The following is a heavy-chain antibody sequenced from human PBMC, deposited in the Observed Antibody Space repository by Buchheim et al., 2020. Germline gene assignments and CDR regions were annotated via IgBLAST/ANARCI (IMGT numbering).Heavy chain of an antibody. CDR3: VRDSGPPLNWFDP. J-gene: IGHJ5*02. CDR1: GDSISISY. CDR2: IYYSGTT. V-gene: IGHV4-59*01. Sequence: QVQLQESGPGLMKPSETLSLTCSVSGDSISISYWSWIRQTPGKGLEWIGSIYYSGTTNYNPSLKSRVTITVDTPKNQVSLKLSSVTAADTAMYYCVRDSGPPLNWFDPWGQGTL. D-gene: IGHD6-25*01.